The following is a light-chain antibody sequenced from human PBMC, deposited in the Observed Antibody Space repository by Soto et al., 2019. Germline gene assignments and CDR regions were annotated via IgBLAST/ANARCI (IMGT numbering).Light chain of an antibody. CDR2: LEGSGSY. CDR1: SGHSSNI. CDR3: ETWDSNTRV. J-gene: IGLJ3*02. Sequence: QSVLTQSSSASASLGSSVKLTCTLSSGHSSNIIAWHHQQPGKAPRYLMKLEGSGSYNKGSGVPDRFSGSSSGADRYLTISNLQFEDEADYYCETWDSNTRVFGGGTKLPVL. V-gene: IGLV4-60*02.